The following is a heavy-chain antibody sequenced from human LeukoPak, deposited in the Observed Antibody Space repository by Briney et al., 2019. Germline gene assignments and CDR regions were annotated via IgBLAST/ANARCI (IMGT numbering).Heavy chain of an antibody. Sequence: SETLSLTCTVSGGSINSGGYYWSWIRQHPGKGLEWIGYIYYSGSTYYNPSLKSRVYISLDTSQNQFSLKLSSVTAADTAVYYCGRVGTGNTGYWGQGTLVTVSA. CDR2: IYYSGST. CDR3: GRVGTGNTGY. CDR1: GGSINSGGYY. D-gene: IGHD3/OR15-3a*01. V-gene: IGHV4-31*03. J-gene: IGHJ4*02.